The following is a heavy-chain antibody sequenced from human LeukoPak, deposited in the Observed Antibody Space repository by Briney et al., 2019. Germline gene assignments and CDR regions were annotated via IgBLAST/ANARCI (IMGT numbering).Heavy chain of an antibody. CDR1: GFTFSSYG. V-gene: IGHV3-23*01. CDR2: ISGSGGST. CDR3: AKGLQRWPVSPFDY. Sequence: GGSLRLSCAASGFTFSSYGMSWVRRAPGKGLEGGSAISGSGGSTYYADSVKGRFTISRDNSKNTLYLQMNSLRAEDTAVYYCAKGLQRWPVSPFDYWGQGTLVSVSS. J-gene: IGHJ4*02. D-gene: IGHD5-24*01.